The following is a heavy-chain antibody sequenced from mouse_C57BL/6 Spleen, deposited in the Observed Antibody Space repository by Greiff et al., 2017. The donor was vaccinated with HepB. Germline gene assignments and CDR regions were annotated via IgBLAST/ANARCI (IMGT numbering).Heavy chain of an antibody. Sequence: EVHLVESGGDLVKPGGSLKLSCAASGFTFSSYGMSWVRQTPDKRLEWVATISSGGSYTYYPDSVKGRFTISRDNAKNTLYLQMSSLKSEDTAMYYCARRTAPYAMDYWGQGTSVTVSS. D-gene: IGHD3-1*01. CDR2: ISSGGSYT. V-gene: IGHV5-6*01. CDR1: GFTFSSYG. J-gene: IGHJ4*01. CDR3: ARRTAPYAMDY.